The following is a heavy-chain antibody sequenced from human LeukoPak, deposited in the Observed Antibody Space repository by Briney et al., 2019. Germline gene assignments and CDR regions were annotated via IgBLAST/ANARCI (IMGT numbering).Heavy chain of an antibody. CDR3: AKDGPYHDILTGYRRTSAYYFDY. V-gene: IGHV3-30*02. CDR2: IRYDETYK. CDR1: GFTFSNYG. D-gene: IGHD3-9*01. J-gene: IGHJ4*02. Sequence: PGGSLRLSCAASGFTFSNYGMHWVRKAPGKGLEWVAFIRYDETYKYYGDSVKGRFTISRDKSKNTLNLQMNSLRAEDTAVYYCAKDGPYHDILTGYRRTSAYYFDYWGQGTLVTVSS.